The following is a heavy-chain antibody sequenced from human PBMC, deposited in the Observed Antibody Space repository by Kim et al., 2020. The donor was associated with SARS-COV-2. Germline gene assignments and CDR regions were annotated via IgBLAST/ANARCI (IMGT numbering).Heavy chain of an antibody. V-gene: IGHV3-73*01. CDR2: IRSRVDSYET. CDR1: GFSFSDSA. J-gene: IGHJ4*02. CDR3: TRPGGMGVWASSRHDD. Sequence: GGSLRLSCVASGFSFSDSAMYWVRQASGKGLEWVGRIRSRVDSYETAYGVSMKDRVIIFRDDSKNTVYLQMNSLKTEDTAVYCCTRPGGMGVWASSRHDDGGQGPLVTVSS. D-gene: IGHD3-16*01.